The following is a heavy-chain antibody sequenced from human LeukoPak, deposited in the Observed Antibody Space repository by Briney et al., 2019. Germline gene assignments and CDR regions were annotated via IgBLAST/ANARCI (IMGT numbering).Heavy chain of an antibody. D-gene: IGHD2-2*01. V-gene: IGHV3-30*04. CDR2: ISYEGKHK. CDR1: GVTFWNYA. J-gene: IGHJ6*02. Sequence: GGCLRHSWAASGVTFWNYAMDWVPQAPGQGVEWVALISYEGKHKYYADCMEGRFTICRDNSKNTLYLQMNSVRAEDTAVYYCARGDDASNGIAVWGHGTTVTVSS. CDR3: ARGDDASNGIAV.